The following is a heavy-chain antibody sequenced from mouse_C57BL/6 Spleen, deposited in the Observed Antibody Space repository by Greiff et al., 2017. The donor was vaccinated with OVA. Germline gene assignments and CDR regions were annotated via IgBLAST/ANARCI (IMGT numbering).Heavy chain of an antibody. J-gene: IGHJ4*01. CDR2: IYPGSGCP. CDR3: ARDYYGTYAKDY. CDR1: GYTFTSYW. D-gene: IGHD1-1*01. Sequence: QVQLQQPGAELVKPGASVKLSCKASGYTFTSYWITWVKQRPGQGLAWIGAIYPGSGCPNSHEKFKRTAPLTVATSSSTASMQLSSLTSEDSAVYYSARDYYGTYAKDYWGQGTSVTVSS. V-gene: IGHV1-55*01.